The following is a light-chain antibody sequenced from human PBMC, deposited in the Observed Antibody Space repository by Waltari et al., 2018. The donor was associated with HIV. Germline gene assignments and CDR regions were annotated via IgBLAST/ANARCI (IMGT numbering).Light chain of an antibody. CDR1: QSVGGN. V-gene: IGKV3-15*01. CDR2: AAT. CDR3: QQYNDWPQT. Sequence: EIAMTQSPDTPAVSPGEKATLSCRASQSVGGNLAWYQVRPGQAPSLLIYAATSSTTGFPGRFRGSGSGTEFTLTISSLQSEDFAIYYCQQYNDWPQTFGQGTRVDIK. J-gene: IGKJ1*01.